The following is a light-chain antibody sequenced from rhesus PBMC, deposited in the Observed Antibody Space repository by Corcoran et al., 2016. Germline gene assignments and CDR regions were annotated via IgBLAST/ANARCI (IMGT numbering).Light chain of an antibody. Sequence: DIVMTQTPLSLPVTPGEPASISCRSSQSLLVSEDGNTYLDWYLQKPGPSPQLLIYEVSNRASGVPDRFSGSGSDTDFTMKISRVEAEDVGVYCCMQALEFPYSFGQGTKVEIK. V-gene: IGKV2-104*02. CDR1: QSLLVSEDGNTY. CDR3: MQALEFPYS. CDR2: EVS. J-gene: IGKJ2*01.